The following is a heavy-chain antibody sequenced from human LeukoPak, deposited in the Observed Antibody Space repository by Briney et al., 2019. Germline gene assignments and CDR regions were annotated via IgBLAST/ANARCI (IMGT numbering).Heavy chain of an antibody. J-gene: IGHJ6*02. Sequence: GGSLRLSCAASRFTFNTYAMSWVRQVPGKGLEWVSAISGSGTNTYYRDSVKGRFTISRDNSKNTVSLQMDSLRAEDTAVYYCVKSSQGMDVWGQGTTVIVSS. CDR1: RFTFNTYA. V-gene: IGHV3-23*01. CDR2: ISGSGTNT. CDR3: VKSSQGMDV.